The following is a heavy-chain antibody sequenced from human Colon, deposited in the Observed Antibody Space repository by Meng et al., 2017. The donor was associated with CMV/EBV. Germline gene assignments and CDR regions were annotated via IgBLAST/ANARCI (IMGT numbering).Heavy chain of an antibody. CDR3: AREGMSTPSAADS. Sequence: ASVKVSCKASGYTFTNYYMHWVRQAPGQGLEWMGWIDPNSGDTNVAQNFQGRVSMTRETSTTTAHMELTSLTSDDTALYYCAREGMSTPSAADSWGQGTLVTVSS. CDR2: IDPNSGDT. V-gene: IGHV1-2*02. CDR1: GYTFTNYY. D-gene: IGHD6-25*01. J-gene: IGHJ4*02.